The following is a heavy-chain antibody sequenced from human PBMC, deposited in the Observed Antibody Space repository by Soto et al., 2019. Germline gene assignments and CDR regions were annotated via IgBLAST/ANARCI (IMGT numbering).Heavy chain of an antibody. CDR2: ISSSTTTI. V-gene: IGHV3-48*02. D-gene: IGHD3-22*01. CDR3: ARETSTYYYESSAHPGFDS. CDR1: GFTFSNFN. Sequence: GGSLRLSCTASGFTFSNFNINWVRQAPGKGLEWISYISSSTTTIFYADSVKGRFTISRDNAKNSLYLQMNSLRDEDTAVYYFARETSTYYYESSAHPGFDSWGRGT. J-gene: IGHJ4*02.